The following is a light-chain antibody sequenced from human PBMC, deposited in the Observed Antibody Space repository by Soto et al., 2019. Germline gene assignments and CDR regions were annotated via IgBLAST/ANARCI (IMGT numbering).Light chain of an antibody. Sequence: EIVLTQSPGTLSLSPVERGTLSCMASQSVSSSYLGWYQQKPGRPPRILIYGAAYRASGVPDRFSGSGSGTDFTLTIRRLEPEDFAVYYCQQYDSSPPGTFGQGTKVDI. CDR3: QQYDSSPPGT. CDR2: GAA. CDR1: QSVSSSY. J-gene: IGKJ1*01. V-gene: IGKV3-20*01.